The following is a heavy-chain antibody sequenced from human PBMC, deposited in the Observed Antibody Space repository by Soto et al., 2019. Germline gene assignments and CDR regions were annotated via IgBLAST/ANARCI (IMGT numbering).Heavy chain of an antibody. CDR3: AREAPYCTSATCPKFYDMDV. J-gene: IGHJ6*02. D-gene: IGHD2-2*01. CDR2: IIPILNSP. CDR1: GGTFGSYA. Sequence: QVQLVQSGAEVKKPGSSVKVSCKASGGTFGSYAITWVRRAPGQGLEWLGGIIPILNSPAYAQKFQARVVITADEITTTAYMELNSLRVDDTAVYYCAREAPYCTSATCPKFYDMDVWGQGTTVTVAS. V-gene: IGHV1-69*01.